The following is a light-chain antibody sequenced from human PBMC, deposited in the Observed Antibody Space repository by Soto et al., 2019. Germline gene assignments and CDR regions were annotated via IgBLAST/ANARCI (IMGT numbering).Light chain of an antibody. J-gene: IGKJ1*01. CDR3: QQYGSSPPT. Sequence: PGERATLSCRASERLSPVYLAWYQQRPGQPPRLLIYGASNRATGIPDRFSGSGSGTDFTLTISRLEPEDFAVYYCQQYGSSPPTFGQGTKVDIK. V-gene: IGKV3-20*01. CDR1: ERLSPVY. CDR2: GAS.